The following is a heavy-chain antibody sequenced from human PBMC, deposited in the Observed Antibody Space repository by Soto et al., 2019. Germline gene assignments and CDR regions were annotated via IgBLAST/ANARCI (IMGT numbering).Heavy chain of an antibody. CDR2: IYPVDYRT. J-gene: IGHJ6*02. Sequence: GESVTISCKASGYRFSRYWIVWVAQMHGRGLEWMGAIYPVDYRTKYSPSFQGQVTMSADKSTSTAYLQWSSLKASDTGIYYCARRGGGTATEDYAMDVWGQGTTVTVSS. CDR1: GYRFSRYW. V-gene: IGHV5-51*01. CDR3: ARRGGGTATEDYAMDV. D-gene: IGHD3-16*01.